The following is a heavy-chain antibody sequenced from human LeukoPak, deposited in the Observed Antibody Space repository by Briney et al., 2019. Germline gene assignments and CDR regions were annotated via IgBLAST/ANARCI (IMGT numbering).Heavy chain of an antibody. V-gene: IGHV3-43*01. J-gene: IGHJ6*03. CDR1: GFTFDDYT. D-gene: IGHD2-2*01. CDR2: ISWDGGST. CDR3: AKSSSTSVYYYYMDV. Sequence: GGSLRLSCAASGFTFDDYTMHWVRQAPGKGLEWVSLISWDGGSTYYADSVKGRFTISRDNSKNSLYLQMNSLRTEDTALYYCAKSSSTSVYYYYMDVWGKGTTVTVSS.